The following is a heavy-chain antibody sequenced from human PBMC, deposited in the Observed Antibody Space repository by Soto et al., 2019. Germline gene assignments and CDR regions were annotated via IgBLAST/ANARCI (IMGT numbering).Heavy chain of an antibody. J-gene: IGHJ4*02. Sequence: QVQLEESGPGLVKPSDTLSLTCAVSGYSISSSNWWGWIRQPPGKGLEWIGYIYYSGTTYYNPSLKSRVTMSVDTSKNQFSLKLTSVTAVDTAVYYCATREIQGPIDYWGQGTLVTVSS. CDR2: IYYSGTT. CDR3: ATREIQGPIDY. V-gene: IGHV4-28*01. D-gene: IGHD1-26*01. CDR1: GYSISSSNW.